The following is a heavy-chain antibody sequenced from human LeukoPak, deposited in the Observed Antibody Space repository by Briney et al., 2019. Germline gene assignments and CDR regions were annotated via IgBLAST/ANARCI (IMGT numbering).Heavy chain of an antibody. V-gene: IGHV3-7*04. CDR3: ARASSRGTVDY. CDR1: GFIFSSYW. CDR2: IGEDGSEK. D-gene: IGHD6-6*01. J-gene: IGHJ4*02. Sequence: PGGSLRLSCAASGFIFSSYWMRWVRQAPGKGMEWMANIGEDGSEKYYVDSVKGRFTISRDNAKNSLYLQINSLRAEDTAVYYCARASSRGTVDYWGQGTLVTVSS.